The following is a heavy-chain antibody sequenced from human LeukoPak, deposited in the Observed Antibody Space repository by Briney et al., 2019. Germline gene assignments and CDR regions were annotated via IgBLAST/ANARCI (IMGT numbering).Heavy chain of an antibody. D-gene: IGHD3-22*01. CDR1: GASISGYY. Sequence: PSETLSLTCTVPGASISGYYWSWVRQPAGKGLEWIGRIHTTGSTNYNPSPKSRVTMSVDTSNNQFSLKLSSVTAADTAVYYCARGGYESSGYSFDYWGQGTLVTVSS. CDR2: IHTTGST. V-gene: IGHV4-4*07. CDR3: ARGGYESSGYSFDY. J-gene: IGHJ4*02.